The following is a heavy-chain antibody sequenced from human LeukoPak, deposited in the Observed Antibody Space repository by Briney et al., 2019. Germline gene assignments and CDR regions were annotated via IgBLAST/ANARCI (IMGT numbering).Heavy chain of an antibody. V-gene: IGHV1-2*02. D-gene: IGHD6-19*01. CDR2: INPNSGGT. CDR3: AVVGISGWSHTFDY. Sequence: ASVKVSCKASGYTFTGYYMHWVRQAPGQGLEWMGWINPNSGGTNYAQKFQGRVTMTRDTSISTAYMELSRLRSDDTAVYYCAVVGISGWSHTFDYWGQGTLVTVSS. CDR1: GYTFTGYY. J-gene: IGHJ4*02.